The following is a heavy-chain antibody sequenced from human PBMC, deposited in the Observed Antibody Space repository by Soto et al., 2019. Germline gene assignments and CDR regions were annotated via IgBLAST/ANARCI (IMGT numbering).Heavy chain of an antibody. V-gene: IGHV4-59*08. CDR3: ARLTTVSRRGWFDP. CDR2: IYYSGST. J-gene: IGHJ5*02. Sequence: QVQLQESGPGLVKPSETLSLTCTVSGGSINSYYWSWIRQPPGKGLELMGYIYYSGSTNYNPSLQSRVTISVHTSKNQFSLTLSSVTAADTAVYYCARLTTVSRRGWFDPWGQGTLVTVSS. CDR1: GGSINSYY. D-gene: IGHD4-17*01.